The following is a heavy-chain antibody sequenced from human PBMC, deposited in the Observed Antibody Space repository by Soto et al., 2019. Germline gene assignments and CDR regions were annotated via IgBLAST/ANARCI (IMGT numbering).Heavy chain of an antibody. CDR3: AHYDSSGYLSHFDS. J-gene: IGHJ4*02. Sequence: QIALQESGPTVVKPTQTLTLTCTFSGFSLTTTGVGVGWIRHAPGKALEWLAMVYWNDERRYSPSLKSRLTITQDTSKNQVVLTITYMDPVDTATYFCAHYDSSGYLSHFDSWGQGTLVTVS. D-gene: IGHD3-22*01. CDR1: GFSLTTTGVG. V-gene: IGHV2-5*01. CDR2: VYWNDER.